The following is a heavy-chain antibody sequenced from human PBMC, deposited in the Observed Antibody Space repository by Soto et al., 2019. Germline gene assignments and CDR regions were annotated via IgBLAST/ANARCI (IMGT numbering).Heavy chain of an antibody. CDR3: ARDSGQQLALVY. V-gene: IGHV4-31*03. CDR1: GGSISSGGYY. D-gene: IGHD6-13*01. CDR2: IYYSGST. Sequence: QVQLQESGPGLVKPSQTLSLTCTVSGGSISSGGYYWSWIRQHPGKGLEWIGYIYYSGSTYYNPSLKSRVTIAVETSKNQFSLKLSPVTAADTAGYYCARDSGQQLALVYWGQGTLVTVTS. J-gene: IGHJ4*02.